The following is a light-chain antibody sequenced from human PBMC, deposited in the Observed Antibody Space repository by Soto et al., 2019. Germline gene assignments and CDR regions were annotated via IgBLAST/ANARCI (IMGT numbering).Light chain of an antibody. Sequence: QSVLTQPPSASGTPGQRVTISCSGSSSNIGTNSVTWYQQLPETAPKLLIYSNDQRPSGVPDRFSGSKSGTSASLAISGLQFEDEDDYYCAAWDDGLTAYVFGTGTKLTVL. CDR3: AAWDDGLTAYV. CDR1: SSNIGTNS. J-gene: IGLJ1*01. CDR2: SND. V-gene: IGLV1-44*01.